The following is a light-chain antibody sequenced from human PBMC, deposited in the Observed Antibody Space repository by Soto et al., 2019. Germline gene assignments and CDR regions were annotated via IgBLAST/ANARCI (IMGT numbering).Light chain of an antibody. CDR2: AAS. J-gene: IGKJ1*01. CDR3: QQRKT. Sequence: DIQMTQSPSSLSASVGDRVTITCRASQSISSYLNWYQQKPGKAPKLLIYAASRLQSGVPSRFSGSGSGTDFTLTISSLQPEDFATYYCQQRKTFGQGIKVEIK. V-gene: IGKV1-39*01. CDR1: QSISSY.